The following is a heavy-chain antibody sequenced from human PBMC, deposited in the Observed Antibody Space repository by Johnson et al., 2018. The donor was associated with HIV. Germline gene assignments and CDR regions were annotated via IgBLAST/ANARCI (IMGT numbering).Heavy chain of an antibody. CDR2: INWNGGST. V-gene: IGHV3-20*04. Sequence: MQLLESGGGVVRPGGSLRLSCAVSGFTFEDYGISWVRQAPGKGLEWVSDINWNGGSTDYADSVKGRFTISRDHAKNSLYLQMNTLRAEDTALYYCAKGATRYKTSGSNSDGAFDIWGQGTMVTVSS. J-gene: IGHJ3*02. CDR1: GFTFEDYG. CDR3: AKGATRYKTSGSNSDGAFDI. D-gene: IGHD1-26*01.